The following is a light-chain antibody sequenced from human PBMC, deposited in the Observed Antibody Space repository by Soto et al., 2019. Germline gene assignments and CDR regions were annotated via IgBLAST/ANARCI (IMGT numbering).Light chain of an antibody. CDR3: SSYTTSTTLV. J-gene: IGLJ1*01. V-gene: IGLV2-14*01. CDR1: SSDIGAYNY. Sequence: SVLTQPASVSGSPGQSITISCSGTSSDIGAYNYVSWYQQHPGKAPKLMIYEVSNRPSGVSNHFSGSKSGNTASLTIFGLQAEDEADYYCSSYTTSTTLVFGSGTKGT. CDR2: EVS.